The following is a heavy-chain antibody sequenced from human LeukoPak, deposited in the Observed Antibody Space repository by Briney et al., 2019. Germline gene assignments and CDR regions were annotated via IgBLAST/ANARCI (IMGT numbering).Heavy chain of an antibody. CDR2: MYYRGTT. CDR3: AREYSRSVVAGSRPDL. CDR1: GGSISSSSYH. V-gene: IGHV4-39*02. Sequence: SETLSLTCSVSGGSISSSSYHWGWIRQSPGKGLEWIGSMYYRGTTYENSSLKSRLTLPIDTSNNQFSLKLTSMTAADTAVYFCAREYSRSVVAGSRPDLWGQGLLVTVSS. D-gene: IGHD2-21*01. J-gene: IGHJ4*02.